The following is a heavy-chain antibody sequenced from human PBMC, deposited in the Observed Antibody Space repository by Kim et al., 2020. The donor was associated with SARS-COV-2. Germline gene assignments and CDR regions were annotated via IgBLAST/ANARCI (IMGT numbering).Heavy chain of an antibody. CDR2: IYYSGST. Sequence: SETLSLTCTVSGGSISSYYWSWIRQPPGKGLEWIGYIYYSGSTNYNPSLKSRVTISVDTSKNQFSLKLSSVIAADTAVYYCARRGYSSGWDYYYYGMDVWGQGTTVTVSS. CDR3: ARRGYSSGWDYYYYGMDV. D-gene: IGHD6-19*01. J-gene: IGHJ6*02. V-gene: IGHV4-59*13. CDR1: GGSISSYY.